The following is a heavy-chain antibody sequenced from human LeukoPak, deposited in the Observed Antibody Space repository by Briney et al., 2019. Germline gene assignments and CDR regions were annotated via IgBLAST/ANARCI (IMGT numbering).Heavy chain of an antibody. J-gene: IGHJ4*02. V-gene: IGHV1-8*03. D-gene: IGHD1-26*01. CDR2: MNPNSGNT. CDR3: ARYGWELNFDY. CDR1: GYTFTGYY. Sequence: ASVKVSCKASGYTFTGYYTHWVRQATGQGLEWMGWMNPNSGNTGYAQKFQGRVTITRNTSISTAYMELRSLRSEDTAVYYCARYGWELNFDYWGQGTLVTVSS.